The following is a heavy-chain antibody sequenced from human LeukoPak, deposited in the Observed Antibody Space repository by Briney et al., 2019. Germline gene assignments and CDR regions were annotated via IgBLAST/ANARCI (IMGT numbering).Heavy chain of an antibody. CDR2: IYYSGST. Sequence: PSETLSPTCTVSGGSISSSSYYWGWIRQPPGKGLEWIGSIYYSGSTYYNPSLKSRVTISVDTSKNQFSLKLSSVTAADTAVYYCARHEVGGSHYWGQGTLVTVSS. J-gene: IGHJ4*02. CDR1: GGSISSSSYY. CDR3: ARHEVGGSHY. V-gene: IGHV4-39*01. D-gene: IGHD5-12*01.